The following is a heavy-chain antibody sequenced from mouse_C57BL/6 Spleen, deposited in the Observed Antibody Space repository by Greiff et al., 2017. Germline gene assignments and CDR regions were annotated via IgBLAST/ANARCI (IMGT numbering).Heavy chain of an antibody. D-gene: IGHD1-1*01. CDR2: INPNNGGT. Sequence: VQLQQSGPELVKPGASVKISCKASGYTFTDYYMNWVKQSHGKSLEWIGDINPNNGGTSYNQKFKGKATLTVDKSSSTAYMELRSLTSEDSAVYYCARSGYYGSSYVRYFDVWGTGTTVTVSS. V-gene: IGHV1-26*01. CDR3: ARSGYYGSSYVRYFDV. CDR1: GYTFTDYY. J-gene: IGHJ1*03.